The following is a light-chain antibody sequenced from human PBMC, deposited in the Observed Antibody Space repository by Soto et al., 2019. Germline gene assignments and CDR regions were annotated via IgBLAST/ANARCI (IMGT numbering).Light chain of an antibody. CDR1: HSVSSN. V-gene: IGKV3-15*01. CDR3: QQYNNWPRT. J-gene: IGKJ1*01. CDR2: GAS. Sequence: EIVMTQSPATLSVSPWERATLSCRASHSVSSNLAWYQQKPGQAPSHLIYGASTRASGIPARFSGSGSGTDFTLTISSLQSEDFAVYYCQQYNNWPRTFGQGTKVEIK.